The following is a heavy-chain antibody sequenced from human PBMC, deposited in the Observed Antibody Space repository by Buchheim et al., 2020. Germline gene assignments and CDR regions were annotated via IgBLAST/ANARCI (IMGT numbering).Heavy chain of an antibody. J-gene: IGHJ4*02. CDR1: GYTFTGYV. CDR2: STPHNGGT. CDR3: ARRQDLYAPYFDS. Sequence: QVRLVQSGAEVKKPGTSVKVSCKTSGYTFTGYVLHWVRQAPGQGLEWMGWSTPHNGGTEGAQKFQGRVTLTRETARSTAYMALRGLMSDDTAIYYCARRQDLYAPYFDSWGQGTL. D-gene: IGHD2/OR15-2a*01. V-gene: IGHV1-2*02.